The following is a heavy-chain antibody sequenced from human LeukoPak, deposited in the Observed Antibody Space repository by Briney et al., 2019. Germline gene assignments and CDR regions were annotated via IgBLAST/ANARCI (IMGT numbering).Heavy chain of an antibody. V-gene: IGHV1-69*13. Sequence: SVKVSCKASGYTFTSYHMYCVRQAPGQGLEWMGGIIPIFGTANYAQKFQGRVTITADESTSTAYMELSSLRSEDTAVYYCARSLHDYVWGSYRPDYYYYYMDVWGKGTTVTISS. D-gene: IGHD3-16*02. CDR2: IIPIFGTA. J-gene: IGHJ6*03. CDR3: ARSLHDYVWGSYRPDYYYYYMDV. CDR1: GYTFTSYH.